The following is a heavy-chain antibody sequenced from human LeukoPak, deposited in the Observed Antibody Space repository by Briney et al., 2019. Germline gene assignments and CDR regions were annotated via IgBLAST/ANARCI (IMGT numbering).Heavy chain of an antibody. V-gene: IGHV3-33*01. CDR3: ARDGLTVRGVLDY. Sequence: GRSLRLSCAASGFTFSSYGMHWVRQAPGKGLEWVAVMWYDGSNKYYADSVKGRFTISRDNSKNTLYLQMNSLRAEDTAVYYCARDGLTVRGVLDYWGQGTLVTVSS. J-gene: IGHJ4*02. CDR1: GFTFSSYG. D-gene: IGHD3-10*01. CDR2: MWYDGSNK.